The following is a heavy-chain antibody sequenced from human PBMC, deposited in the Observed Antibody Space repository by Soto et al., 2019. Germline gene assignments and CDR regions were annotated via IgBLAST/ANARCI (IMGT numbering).Heavy chain of an antibody. D-gene: IGHD3-10*01. CDR2: IKSNTDDGTT. CDR1: GFTFINAW. J-gene: IGHJ5*02. CDR3: NDGDRCPFDP. Sequence: EVQLVESGGGLVKPGESLRLSCVASGFTFINAWMSWVRQAPGKGLEWVGRIKSNTDDGTTDYAAPVKGRFTISRDDSENSSDLKMNSLKIEATAVYYCNDGDRCPFDPWGEGTLVTFSS. V-gene: IGHV3-15*01.